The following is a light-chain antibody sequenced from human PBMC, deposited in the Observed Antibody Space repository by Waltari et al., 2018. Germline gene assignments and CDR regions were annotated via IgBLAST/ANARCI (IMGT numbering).Light chain of an antibody. CDR2: TAS. J-gene: IGKJ4*01. CDR3: QQYNNWPPLT. Sequence: EVVMTQYPATPSVSPAGGATLSCRASHGNSTNLAWYQQKPGQAPRILIYTASTRAAGVPARFSGSGSGTEFTLTISSLQSEDSAVYYCQQYNNWPPLTFGGGTKVEI. V-gene: IGKV3-15*01. CDR1: HGNSTN.